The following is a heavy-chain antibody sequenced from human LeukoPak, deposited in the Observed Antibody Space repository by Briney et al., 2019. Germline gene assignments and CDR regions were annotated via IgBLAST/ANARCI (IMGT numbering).Heavy chain of an antibody. Sequence: GGSLRLSCAASGFTFSSYSMNWVRQAPGKGLEWVSSISSSSSYIYYADSVKGRFTISRDNAKNSLYLQMNSLRAEDTALYYCARDRPPSSPPLDTAMVLDYYYYYMDVWGKGTTVTVSS. CDR2: ISSSSSYI. J-gene: IGHJ6*03. CDR1: GFTFSSYS. D-gene: IGHD5-18*01. CDR3: ARDRPPSSPPLDTAMVLDYYYYYMDV. V-gene: IGHV3-21*04.